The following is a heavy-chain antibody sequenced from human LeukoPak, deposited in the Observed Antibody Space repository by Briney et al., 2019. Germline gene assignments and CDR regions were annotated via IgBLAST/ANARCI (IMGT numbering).Heavy chain of an antibody. J-gene: IGHJ4*02. CDR1: GFTFSSYS. Sequence: GGSLRLSCAASGFTFSSYSMNWVRQAPGKGLEWVSYISSSSSTIYYADSVKGRFTISRDNAKSSLFLQMNSLRAEDTAVYYCARVLHKRNYDSSIYYGYWGQGTLVTVSS. V-gene: IGHV3-48*01. D-gene: IGHD3-22*01. CDR2: ISSSSSTI. CDR3: ARVLHKRNYDSSIYYGY.